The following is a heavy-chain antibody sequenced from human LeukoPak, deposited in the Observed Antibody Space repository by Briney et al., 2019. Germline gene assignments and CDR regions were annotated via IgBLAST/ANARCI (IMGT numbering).Heavy chain of an antibody. CDR2: ISGSGGST. J-gene: IGHJ3*02. CDR3: AKLHDYVWGSYRRNAFDI. Sequence: GGSLRLSCAASGFTFSSYAVSWVRQAPGKGLEWVSAISGSGGSTYYADSVKGRFTISRDNSKNTLYLQMNSLRAEDTAVYYCAKLHDYVWGSYRRNAFDIWGQGTMVTASS. CDR1: GFTFSSYA. V-gene: IGHV3-23*01. D-gene: IGHD3-16*02.